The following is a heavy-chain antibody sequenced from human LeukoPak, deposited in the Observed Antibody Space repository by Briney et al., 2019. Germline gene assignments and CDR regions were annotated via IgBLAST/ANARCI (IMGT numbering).Heavy chain of an antibody. J-gene: IGHJ6*02. D-gene: IGHD1-14*01. CDR3: ARYNEHYYYYGMDV. CDR1: GFTFSSYA. CDR2: ISYDGSNK. V-gene: IGHV3-30*04. Sequence: GGSLRLSCAASGFTFSSYAMHWVRQAPGKGLEWVAVISYDGSNKYYADSVKGRFTISRDSSKNTLYLQMNSLRAEDTAVYYCARYNEHYYYYGMDVWGQGTTVTVSS.